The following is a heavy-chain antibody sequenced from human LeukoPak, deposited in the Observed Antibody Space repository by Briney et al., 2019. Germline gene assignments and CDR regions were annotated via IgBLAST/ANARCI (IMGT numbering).Heavy chain of an antibody. D-gene: IGHD2/OR15-2a*01. V-gene: IGHV4-4*07. J-gene: IGHJ5*02. CDR2: IYSTGTT. CDR3: AKVRYGTFNWFDP. CDR1: GDSINNYY. Sequence: PSETLSLTCTVPGDSINNYYWSWIRQPAGKGLEWIGRIYSTGTTNYNPSLKSRVTMSVDTSKNQFSLKLSSVTAADTAVYYCAKVRYGTFNWFDPWGQGTLVTVSS.